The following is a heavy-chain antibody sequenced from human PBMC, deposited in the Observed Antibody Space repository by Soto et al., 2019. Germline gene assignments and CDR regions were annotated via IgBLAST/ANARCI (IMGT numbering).Heavy chain of an antibody. Sequence: QVQLQQWGAGLLKPSETLSLTCAVYGRSFSGYYWSWIRQPPGKGLEWIGEIKHSGSTNYNPSLKSRVTISVDTSQNQFSLNLSSVTAADTAVYYCARAYGGNSGVFDYWGQGTLVTVSS. V-gene: IGHV4-34*01. CDR3: ARAYGGNSGVFDY. D-gene: IGHD4-17*01. J-gene: IGHJ4*02. CDR2: IKHSGST. CDR1: GRSFSGYY.